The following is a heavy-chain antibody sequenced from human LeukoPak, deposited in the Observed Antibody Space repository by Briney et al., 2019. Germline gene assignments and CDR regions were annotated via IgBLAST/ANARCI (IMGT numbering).Heavy chain of an antibody. V-gene: IGHV4-61*02. Sequence: SETLSLTCTVSGGSISSGSYYWSWIRQPAGRGLEWIGRIYISGSTNYNPSLKSRVTISVDPSKNQFSLKLSSVTAADTAVYYCARGITIFGVTTNAFDIWGQGTMVTVSS. D-gene: IGHD3-3*01. J-gene: IGHJ3*02. CDR1: GGSISSGSYY. CDR3: ARGITIFGVTTNAFDI. CDR2: IYISGST.